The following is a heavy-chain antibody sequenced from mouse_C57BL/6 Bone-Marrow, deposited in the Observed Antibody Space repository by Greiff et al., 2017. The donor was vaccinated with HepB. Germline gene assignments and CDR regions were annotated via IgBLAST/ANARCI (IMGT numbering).Heavy chain of an antibody. CDR1: GFNIKNTY. CDR2: IDPANGNT. V-gene: IGHV14-3*01. D-gene: IGHD1-1*01. Sequence: VQLKQSVAELVRPGASVKLSCTASGFNIKNTYMHWVKQRPEQGLEWIGRIDPANGNTKYAPKFQGKATITADTSSNTAYMQLSSLTSEDSAVYFCARPVYGSSFYYAMDYWGQGTSVTVSS. J-gene: IGHJ4*01. CDR3: ARPVYGSSFYYAMDY.